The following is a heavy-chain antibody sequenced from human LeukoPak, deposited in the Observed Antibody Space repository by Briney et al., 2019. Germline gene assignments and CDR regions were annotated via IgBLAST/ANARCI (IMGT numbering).Heavy chain of an antibody. V-gene: IGHV4-4*02. CDR3: SRESGPYCPFGH. CDR1: GGSITTTNF. D-gene: IGHD1-26*01. J-gene: IGHJ5*02. CDR2: ISLRGRT. Sequence: SETLSLTCGVSGGSITTTNFWSWVRQPPRGGLEWIGEISLRGRTQYNPSLKSRVNISIDESKNHLYLGLASVTAADTAVYYCSRESGPYCPFGHWGQGTLVAVTS.